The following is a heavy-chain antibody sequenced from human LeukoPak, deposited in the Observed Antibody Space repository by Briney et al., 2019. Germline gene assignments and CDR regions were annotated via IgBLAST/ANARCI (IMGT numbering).Heavy chain of an antibody. J-gene: IGHJ3*02. CDR1: GGSISSGSYY. Sequence: PSETLSLTCTVSGGSISSGSYYWSCIRQPAGKGLEWIRRIYTSGSTNYNPSLKSRVTISVDTSTDQFSMKLSSVTATDTAVYYCARDKYYYDSSGYLDAFDIWGQGTMVIVSS. D-gene: IGHD3-22*01. V-gene: IGHV4-61*02. CDR3: ARDKYYYDSSGYLDAFDI. CDR2: IYTSGST.